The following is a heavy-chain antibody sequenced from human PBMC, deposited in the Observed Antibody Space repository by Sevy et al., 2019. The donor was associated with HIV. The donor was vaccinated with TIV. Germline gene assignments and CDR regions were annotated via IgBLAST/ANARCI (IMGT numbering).Heavy chain of an antibody. D-gene: IGHD5-12*01. CDR2: ISWNSGSK. CDR1: GFTFDDYG. J-gene: IGHJ4*02. V-gene: IGHV3-9*01. CDR3: AKDIGSGYGLGWLLIDH. Sequence: GGSLRLSCAASGFTFDDYGMHWVRQAPGKGLEWVSGISWNSGSKGYADSVKGRFTISRDNAKNSLYLQMNRLRAEDTAFYYCAKDIGSGYGLGWLLIDHWGQRTLVTVSS.